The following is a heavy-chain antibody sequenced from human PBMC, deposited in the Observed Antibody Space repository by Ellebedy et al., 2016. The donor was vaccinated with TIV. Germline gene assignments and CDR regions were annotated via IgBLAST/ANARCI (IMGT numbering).Heavy chain of an antibody. D-gene: IGHD3-16*02. J-gene: IGHJ4*02. V-gene: IGHV3-23*01. Sequence: GESLKISCVASGFIFGNYAMSWVRQAPGKGLEWVSAISGSGGSTYYADSVKGRFTISRDNSKNTLYLQMNSLRAEDTAVYYCAKEASEDYIWGSYRYRDHFDYWGQGTLVTVSS. CDR2: ISGSGGST. CDR3: AKEASEDYIWGSYRYRDHFDY. CDR1: GFIFGNYA.